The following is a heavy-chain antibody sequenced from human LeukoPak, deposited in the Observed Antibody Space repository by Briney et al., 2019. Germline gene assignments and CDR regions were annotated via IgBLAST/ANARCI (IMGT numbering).Heavy chain of an antibody. D-gene: IGHD7-27*01. CDR1: GITFSSYW. J-gene: IGHJ6*03. V-gene: IGHV3-74*01. CDR3: AREPNWGHYYYHMSV. CDR2: INSDGRST. Sequence: EGSLRLSCAASGITFSSYWMHWVRQAPGKGLVWVSRINSDGRSTSYADSVKGRFTISRDNAKNTLYLQMNSLRAEDTAIYYCAREPNWGHYYYHMSVWGKGTTVTVSS.